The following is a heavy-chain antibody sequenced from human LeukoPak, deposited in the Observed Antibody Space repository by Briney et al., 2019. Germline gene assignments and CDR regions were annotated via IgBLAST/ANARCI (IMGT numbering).Heavy chain of an antibody. CDR3: AGIAVANTGNYYYYYYMDV. V-gene: IGHV4-61*02. J-gene: IGHJ6*03. CDR2: IYTSGST. Sequence: PSETLSLTCTVSGGSISSGGYYWSWIRQPAGKGLEWIGRIYTSGSTNYNPSLKSRVTISVDTSKNQFSLKLSSVTAADTAGYYCAGIAVANTGNYYYYYYMDVWGKGTTVTISS. CDR1: GGSISSGGYY. D-gene: IGHD6-19*01.